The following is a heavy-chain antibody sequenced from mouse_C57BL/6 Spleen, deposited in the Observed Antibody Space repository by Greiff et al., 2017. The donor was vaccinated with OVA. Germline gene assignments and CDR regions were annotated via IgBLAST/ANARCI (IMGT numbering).Heavy chain of an antibody. D-gene: IGHD2-1*01. V-gene: IGHV2-6-1*01. J-gene: IGHJ4*01. CDR3: ARQGYGNSYAMDY. CDR1: GFSLTSYG. CDR2: IWSDGST. Sequence: VKLMESGPGLVAPSQSLSITCTVSGFSLTSYGVHWVRQPPGKGLEWLVVIWSDGSTTYNSALKSRLSISKDNSKSQVFLKMNSLQTDDTAMYYCARQGYGNSYAMDYWGQGTSVTVSS.